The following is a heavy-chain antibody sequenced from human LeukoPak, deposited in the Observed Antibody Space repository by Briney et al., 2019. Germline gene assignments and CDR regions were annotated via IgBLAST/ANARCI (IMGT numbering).Heavy chain of an antibody. Sequence: GGSLRLSCAASGFTFSSYSMNWVRQAPGKGLEWVSSISSSSSYIYYADSVKGRFTISRDNAKKSLYLQMNSLRAEDTAVYYCARACNSSSWLFQHWGQGTLVTVSS. D-gene: IGHD6-13*01. CDR3: ARACNSSSWLFQH. CDR2: ISSSSSYI. J-gene: IGHJ1*01. CDR1: GFTFSSYS. V-gene: IGHV3-21*01.